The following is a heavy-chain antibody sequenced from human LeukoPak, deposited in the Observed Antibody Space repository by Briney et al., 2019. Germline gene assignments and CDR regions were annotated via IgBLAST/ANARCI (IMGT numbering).Heavy chain of an antibody. Sequence: GASVKVSCKTSGYPFTTWEINWVRQAAGQGLEWMGWVHPNSGNTAYAQKFQGRVTMTRDTSISTAYMEVSGLRSDDTAVYFCARGPRSDPWGQGTLVTVSS. J-gene: IGHJ5*02. V-gene: IGHV1-8*01. CDR3: ARGPRSDP. CDR2: VHPNSGNT. CDR1: GYPFTTWE.